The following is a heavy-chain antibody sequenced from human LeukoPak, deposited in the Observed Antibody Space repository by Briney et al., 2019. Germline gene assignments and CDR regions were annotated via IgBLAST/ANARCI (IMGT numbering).Heavy chain of an antibody. CDR1: GGSISSSSYY. CDR2: IYYSGST. Sequence: SETLSLTCTVSGGSISSSSYYWGWIRQPPGKGLEWIGSIYYSGSTYYNPSLKSRVTISVDTSKNQFSLKLSSVTAADTAVYYCARRVRGYSYGVFDYWGQGTLVNVSS. CDR3: ARRVRGYSYGVFDY. J-gene: IGHJ4*02. D-gene: IGHD5-18*01. V-gene: IGHV4-39*07.